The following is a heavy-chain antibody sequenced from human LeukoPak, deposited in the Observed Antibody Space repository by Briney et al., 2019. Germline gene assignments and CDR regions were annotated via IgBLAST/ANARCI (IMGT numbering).Heavy chain of an antibody. Sequence: PGGSLRLSCAASGFTVITNDMIWVRQPPGKGLEWVSVLYSDGNTKYADSVQGRFTISRDNSKNTLYLEMNSPSPDDTTVYYCARGVEPLAANTLAYWGQGTLVTVSS. CDR1: GFTVITND. CDR3: ARGVEPLAANTLAY. J-gene: IGHJ4*02. D-gene: IGHD1-14*01. CDR2: LYSDGNT. V-gene: IGHV3-53*01.